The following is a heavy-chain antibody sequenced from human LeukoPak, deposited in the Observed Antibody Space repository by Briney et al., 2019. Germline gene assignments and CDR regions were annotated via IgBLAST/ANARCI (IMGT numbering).Heavy chain of an antibody. CDR2: IKQDGSAK. J-gene: IGHJ4*02. D-gene: IGHD1-26*01. Sequence: GGSLRLSCAATGFTFSTYWMSWVRQAPGKGLEWVANIKQDGSAKYYVDSVKGRFTISRDNAKNSLYLQMNSLRAEDTGVYYCAREGVVGATANHYDYWGQGSLVTVSS. CDR3: AREGVVGATANHYDY. CDR1: GFTFSTYW. V-gene: IGHV3-7*01.